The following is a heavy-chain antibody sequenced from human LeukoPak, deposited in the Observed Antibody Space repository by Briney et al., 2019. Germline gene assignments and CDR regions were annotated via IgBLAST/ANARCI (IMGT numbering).Heavy chain of an antibody. CDR3: TTGNSLGRDGNYFFDF. V-gene: IGHV3-15*01. CDR2: IKSKTEGGTM. D-gene: IGHD1-7*01. CDR1: GFPFSTIW. Sequence: PGGSLRLSCAASGFPFSTIWMNWVRQAPGKGLEWVGRIKSKTEGGTMYYAAPVKGRFTISRDDSKNTLYLQMNSLKTEDTAVYYCTTGNSLGRDGNYFFDFWGPGTLVTVSS. J-gene: IGHJ4*02.